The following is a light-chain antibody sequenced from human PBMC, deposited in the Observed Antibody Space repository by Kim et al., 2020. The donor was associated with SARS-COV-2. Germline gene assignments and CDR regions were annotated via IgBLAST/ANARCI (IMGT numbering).Light chain of an antibody. CDR3: QQYNDWPSLT. CDR1: QSVSRN. V-gene: IGKV3-15*01. Sequence: SPGERATISCRASQSVSRNLAWYQHKPGQAPRLLFYGAFTRASGIPDRFSGSGSGTEFTLTINSLQSEDFAVYYCQQYNDWPSLTFGGGTKVDIK. CDR2: GAF. J-gene: IGKJ4*01.